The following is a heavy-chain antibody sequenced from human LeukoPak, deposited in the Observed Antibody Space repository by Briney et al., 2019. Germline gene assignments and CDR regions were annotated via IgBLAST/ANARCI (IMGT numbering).Heavy chain of an antibody. CDR3: ARDRFMVRGVMVGTFDF. D-gene: IGHD3-10*01. V-gene: IGHV3-33*01. CDR2: IGYDGSNI. J-gene: IGHJ3*01. CDR1: GFTFSDYA. Sequence: GGSLRLSCAPSGFTFSDYAMQWVSQAPGKGLDWVTAIGYDGSNIYDADSVKGRFTISRDNSKNMMYLQMNSLRAEDTAVYNCARDRFMVRGVMVGTFDFWGQGTMVTVSS.